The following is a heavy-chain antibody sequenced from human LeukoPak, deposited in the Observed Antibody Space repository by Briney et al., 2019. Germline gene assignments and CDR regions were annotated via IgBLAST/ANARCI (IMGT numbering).Heavy chain of an antibody. CDR1: GGSISSGGYY. D-gene: IGHD3-3*01. J-gene: IGHJ4*02. Sequence: PSETLSLTCTVSGGSISSGGYYWSWIRQHPGKGLEWIGYIYYSGSNYYNPSLKSRVTISVDTSKNQFSLKLSSVTAADTAVYYCARVSDFWSGYFDYWGQGTLVTVSS. CDR3: ARVSDFWSGYFDY. CDR2: IYYSGSN. V-gene: IGHV4-31*03.